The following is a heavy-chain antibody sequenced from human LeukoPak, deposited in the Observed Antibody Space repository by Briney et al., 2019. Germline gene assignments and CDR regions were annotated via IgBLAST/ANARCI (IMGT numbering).Heavy chain of an antibody. Sequence: GGSLRLSCAASGFTFSSTWMSWVRQAPGKGLEWVANIKQDGSEKYYVDSVKGRFTISRDNAKNSLYLQMNSLRTEDTALHYCAAHYYGSGSYPLDYWGQGTLVTVSS. J-gene: IGHJ4*02. CDR2: IKQDGSEK. CDR3: AAHYYGSGSYPLDY. V-gene: IGHV3-7*03. D-gene: IGHD3-10*01. CDR1: GFTFSSTW.